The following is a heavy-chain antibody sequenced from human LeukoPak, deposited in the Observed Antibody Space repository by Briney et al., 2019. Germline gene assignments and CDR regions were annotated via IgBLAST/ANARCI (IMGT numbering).Heavy chain of an antibody. CDR2: ISSSSSTI. D-gene: IGHD2-2*02. J-gene: IGHJ4*02. CDR1: GFTFSSYS. V-gene: IGHV3-48*01. Sequence: GGPLRLSCAASGFTFSSYSMNWVRQAPGKGLEWVSYISSSSSTIYYADSVKGRFTISRDNAKNSLYLQMNSLRAEDTAVYYCARGRSIVVVPAAIDHWGQGTLVTVSS. CDR3: ARGRSIVVVPAAIDH.